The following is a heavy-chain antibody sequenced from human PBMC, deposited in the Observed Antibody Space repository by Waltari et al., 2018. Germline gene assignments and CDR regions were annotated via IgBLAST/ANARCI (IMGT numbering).Heavy chain of an antibody. J-gene: IGHJ4*02. CDR1: GYTFTHYD. CDR3: GRAPHGVTMLGY. Sequence: QVQLVQSGAEVKKPGASVKVSCKASGYTFTHYDIHWVRQATGQGLEWMGWMNPNTGNTGYAQKFRGRVTMTRSTSISTAYMELSSLRSEDTAVYYCGRAPHGVTMLGYWGQGTLVTVSS. V-gene: IGHV1-8*01. CDR2: MNPNTGNT. D-gene: IGHD2-21*02.